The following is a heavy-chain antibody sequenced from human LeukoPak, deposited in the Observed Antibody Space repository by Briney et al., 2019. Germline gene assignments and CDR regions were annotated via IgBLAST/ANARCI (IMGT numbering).Heavy chain of an antibody. CDR1: GFTFSSDV. CDR2: MSISGSII. CDR3: ARDEVLPALIGMTNYSFVLDG. V-gene: IGHV3-48*03. J-gene: IGHJ6*04. D-gene: IGHD3-9*01. Sequence: PVGSLRLSCAASGFTFSSDVMNSGRQAPGKGREGVSDMSISGSIIDYADSVKCRVTISRDKTKNSPGLHMNSLTAEHTAFYYCARDEVLPALIGMTNYSFVLDGWGKGITVTVSS.